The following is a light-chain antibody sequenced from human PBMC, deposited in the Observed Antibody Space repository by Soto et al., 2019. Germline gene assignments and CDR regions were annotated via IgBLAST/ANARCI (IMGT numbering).Light chain of an antibody. J-gene: IGKJ5*01. V-gene: IGKV1-33*01. CDR3: RHYDHPLPGT. CDR1: QGIGNY. Sequence: SQGIGNYLAWFQQKPGKAHKLLIYDASNLETGVPSRFSGSGSGFYFTFNIRRLQPADFALFYYRHYDHPLPGTFGQGTRLEI. CDR2: DAS.